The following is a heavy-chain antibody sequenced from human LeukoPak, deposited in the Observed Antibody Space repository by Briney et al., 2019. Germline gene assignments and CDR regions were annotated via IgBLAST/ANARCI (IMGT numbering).Heavy chain of an antibody. CDR2: ISSSSSYI. CDR3: ARSWLVGPNDAFDI. CDR1: GFTFSSYS. V-gene: IGHV3-21*01. J-gene: IGHJ3*02. Sequence: GGSLRLSCAASGFTFSSYSMNWVRQAPGKGLEWVSSISSSSSYIYYADSVKGRFTISRDNAKNSLYLQMNSLRAEDTAVYYCARSWLVGPNDAFDIWGQGTMVTVSS. D-gene: IGHD2-15*01.